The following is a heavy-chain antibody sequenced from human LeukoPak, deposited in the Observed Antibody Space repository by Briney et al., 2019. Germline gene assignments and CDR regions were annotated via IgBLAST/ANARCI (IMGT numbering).Heavy chain of an antibody. CDR3: ARGSDLVTPYRGGTRFDL. J-gene: IGHJ5*02. CDR2: IIPNSGGT. D-gene: IGHD3-9*01. Sequence: ASVKVSCKASGYTFTGYYMHWVRQAPGQGLEWMGWIIPNSGGTNYAPKFQGRVTMTRDTSISTAYMELTRLISDYTAVYYCARGSDLVTPYRGGTRFDLWGQGTLVTVS. V-gene: IGHV1-2*02. CDR1: GYTFTGYY.